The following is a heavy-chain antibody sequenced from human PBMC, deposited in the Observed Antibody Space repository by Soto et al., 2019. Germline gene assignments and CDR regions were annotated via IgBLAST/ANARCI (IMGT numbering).Heavy chain of an antibody. Sequence: QVQLVESGGGVVQPGKFMRLSCVASGFTFSTHGMHWVRQAPGKGLEWVAVIWCVGSHKYYADSVRGRFTISRDNSNNTVYLQMNSLRAEDKAVYYCARVDGGGDRAEGVHHWGQGTLVHVSS. V-gene: IGHV3-33*01. CDR3: ARVDGGGDRAEGVHH. CDR1: GFTFSTHG. D-gene: IGHD2-21*01. J-gene: IGHJ1*01. CDR2: IWCVGSHK.